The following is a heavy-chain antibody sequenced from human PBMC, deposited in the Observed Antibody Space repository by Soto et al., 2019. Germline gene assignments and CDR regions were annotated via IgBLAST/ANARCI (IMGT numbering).Heavy chain of an antibody. J-gene: IGHJ6*02. CDR3: TTVGYDFWANYYYYGMDV. V-gene: IGHV1-8*01. D-gene: IGHD3-3*01. Sequence: GASVKVSCKASGYTFTSYDINWVRQATGQGLEWMGWMNPNSGNTGYAQKFQGRFTISRDDSKNTLYLQMNSLKTEDTAVYYCTTVGYDFWANYYYYGMDVWGQGTTVTVSS. CDR1: GYTFTSYD. CDR2: MNPNSGNT.